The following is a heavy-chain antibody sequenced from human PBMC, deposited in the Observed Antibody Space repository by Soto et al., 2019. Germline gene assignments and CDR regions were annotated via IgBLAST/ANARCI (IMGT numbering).Heavy chain of an antibody. D-gene: IGHD2-15*01. J-gene: IGHJ4*02. V-gene: IGHV3-30-3*01. CDR1: GFTFSSYA. CDR2: ISYDGSNK. CDR3: ARSRIVVVVAATPDY. Sequence: ESGGGVVQPGRSLRLSCAASGFTFSSYAMHWVRQAPGKGLEWVAVISYDGSNKYYADSVKGRFTISRDNSKNTLYLQMNSLRAEDTAVYYCARSRIVVVVAATPDYWGQGTLVTVSS.